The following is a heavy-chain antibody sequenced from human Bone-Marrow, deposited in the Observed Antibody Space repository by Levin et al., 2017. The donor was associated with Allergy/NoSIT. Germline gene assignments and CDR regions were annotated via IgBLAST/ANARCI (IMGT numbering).Heavy chain of an antibody. V-gene: IGHV3-74*01. CDR3: ARDPFAYNFGSGSYLDY. Sequence: GGSLRLSCAASGFAFSSYWMHWVRQAPGKGLVWVSRINRGGTSTTYADSVKGRFTISRDNAKNTLYLQMNSLRAEDTAVYYCARDPFAYNFGSGSYLDYWGQGTLVSVSS. CDR2: INRGGTST. D-gene: IGHD3-10*01. CDR1: GFAFSSYW. J-gene: IGHJ4*02.